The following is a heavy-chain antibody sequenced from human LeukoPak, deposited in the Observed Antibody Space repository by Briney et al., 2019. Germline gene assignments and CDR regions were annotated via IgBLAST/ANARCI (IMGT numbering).Heavy chain of an antibody. Sequence: SVKVSCKASGGTFSSYAISWVRQAPGQGLQWMGGIIPIFGTANYAQKFQGRVTITADKSTSTAYMELSSLRSEDTAVYYCASGATTIGYYYYMDVWGKGTTVTVSS. CDR1: GGTFSSYA. V-gene: IGHV1-69*06. CDR2: IIPIFGTA. J-gene: IGHJ6*03. D-gene: IGHD3-22*01. CDR3: ASGATTIGYYYYMDV.